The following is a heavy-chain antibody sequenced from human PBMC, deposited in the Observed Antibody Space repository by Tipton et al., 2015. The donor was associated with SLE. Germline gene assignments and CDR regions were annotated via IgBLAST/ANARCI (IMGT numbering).Heavy chain of an antibody. Sequence: TLSLTCAVSGYSISTGFFWCGIRQPPGKGLEWIGNIYHSGTTFYNPSPKSRLTVSVDTSKNEFSLKLSSVTAADTAVYYCARVDGAYGFDIWGQGTLVTVP. CDR3: ARVDGAYGFDI. CDR1: GYSISTGFF. CDR2: IYHSGTT. J-gene: IGHJ4*02. D-gene: IGHD4-17*01. V-gene: IGHV4-38-2*01.